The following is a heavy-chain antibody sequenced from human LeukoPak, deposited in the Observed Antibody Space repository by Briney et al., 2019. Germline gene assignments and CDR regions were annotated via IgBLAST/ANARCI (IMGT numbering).Heavy chain of an antibody. CDR2: IIPIYGTA. J-gene: IGHJ4*02. CDR1: GGTFSSYA. CDR3: AREGGRADSAAIDS. Sequence: SVKVSCKASGGTFSSYAISWVRQAPGQGLEWLGGIIPIYGTANYAQKFQGRVTITAGESTSTAYMDLSSLRSEDTAVYYCAREGGRADSAAIDSWGQGTLVTVSS. D-gene: IGHD6-13*01. V-gene: IGHV1-69*13.